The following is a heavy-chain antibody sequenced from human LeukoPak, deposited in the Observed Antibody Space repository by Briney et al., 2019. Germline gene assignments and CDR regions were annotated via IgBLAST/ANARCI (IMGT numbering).Heavy chain of an antibody. J-gene: IGHJ3*02. D-gene: IGHD3-10*01. V-gene: IGHV1-18*01. CDR3: ARGPFGTDAFDI. CDR1: GGTFSSYA. Sequence: ASVKVSCKASGGTFSSYAISWVRQAPGQGLEWMGWISTYNGNTYHAQKLQGRVTMTTDTSTTTAYMELRSLRSDDTAVYYCARGPFGTDAFDIWGQGTMVTVSS. CDR2: ISTYNGNT.